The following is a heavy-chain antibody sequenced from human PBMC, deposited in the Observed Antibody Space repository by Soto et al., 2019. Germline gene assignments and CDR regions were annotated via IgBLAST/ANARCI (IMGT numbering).Heavy chain of an antibody. CDR3: VRRWYGRDYYLLHGLED. D-gene: IGHD1-26*01. CDR1: GYSFTSYW. J-gene: IGHJ6*01. V-gene: IGHV5-10-1*01. CDR2: IDPSDSYT. Sequence: GSLKISCKGSGYSFTSYWISWVRQMPGKGLEWMGRIDPSDSYTNYSPSFQGHVTISADKSISTAYLQWSSLKASDTAMYYCVRRWYGRDYYLLHGLEDWGQGTPVNVSS.